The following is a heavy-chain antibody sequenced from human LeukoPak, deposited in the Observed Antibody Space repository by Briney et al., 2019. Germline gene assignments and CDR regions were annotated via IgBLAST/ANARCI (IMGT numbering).Heavy chain of an antibody. V-gene: IGHV3-7*01. D-gene: IGHD3-22*01. J-gene: IGHJ4*02. CDR3: ARHLGPTYYYDSSGYYPFDY. CDR2: IKQDGSEK. CDR1: GFTFSSYG. Sequence: GGSLRLSCAASGFTFSSYGMHWVRQAPGKGLEWVANIKQDGSEKYYVDSVKGRFTISRDNAKNSLYLQMNSLRAEDTAVYYCARHLGPTYYYDSSGYYPFDYWGQGTLVTVSS.